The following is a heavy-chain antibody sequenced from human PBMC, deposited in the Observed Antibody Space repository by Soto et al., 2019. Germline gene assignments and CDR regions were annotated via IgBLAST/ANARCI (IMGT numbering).Heavy chain of an antibody. D-gene: IGHD5-18*01. V-gene: IGHV3-30*18. CDR1: GFTFSSYG. CDR2: ISYDGSNK. J-gene: IGHJ6*02. Sequence: GGSLRLSCAASGFTFSSYGMHWVRQAPGKGLEWVAVISYDGSNKYYADSVKGRFTISRDNSKNTLYLQMNSLRAEDTAVYYCAKDQGYTAMVTGLQHLSYGMDVWGQGTTVTVSS. CDR3: AKDQGYTAMVTGLQHLSYGMDV.